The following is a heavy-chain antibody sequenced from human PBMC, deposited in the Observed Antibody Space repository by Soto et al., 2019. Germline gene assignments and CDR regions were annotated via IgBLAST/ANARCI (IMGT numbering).Heavy chain of an antibody. J-gene: IGHJ4*02. D-gene: IGHD2-2*01. V-gene: IGHV4-4*07. CDR3: AICCCRSISCYGFDY. Sequence: QVKLQESDPGLVKLSETLSLTCTVSGGSLSRYYWSWLRQPAGKGLEWIGSISTSGSTNYNPSRKSRVTMSLVTSKNQVSLRLISVTAADTAVYYCAICCCRSISCYGFDYWGQGTLVTASS. CDR1: GGSLSRYY. CDR2: ISTSGST.